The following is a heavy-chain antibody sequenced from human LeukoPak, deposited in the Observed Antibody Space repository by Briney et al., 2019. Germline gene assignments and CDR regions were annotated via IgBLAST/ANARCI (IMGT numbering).Heavy chain of an antibody. V-gene: IGHV4-59*01. D-gene: IGHD2-15*01. J-gene: IGHJ4*02. CDR3: ARVTGYVIEDNFDY. Sequence: NSSETLSLTCTVSGGSISSYYWSWIRQPPGKGLEWIGYIYYIGSTNYNPSLKSRVTISVDTSKNQFALKLRSVTAADTPVYYCARVTGYVIEDNFDYWGQGTLVTVSS. CDR2: IYYIGST. CDR1: GGSISSYY.